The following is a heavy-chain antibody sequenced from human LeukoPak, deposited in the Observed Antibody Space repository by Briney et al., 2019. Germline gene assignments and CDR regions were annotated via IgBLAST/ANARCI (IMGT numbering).Heavy chain of an antibody. J-gene: IGHJ4*02. CDR2: IKQDGSEK. D-gene: IGHD6-13*01. Sequence: GESLRLSCAASGFTFSNYWMSWVRQAPGKGLEWVANIKQDGSEKYYVGSVKGRLTISRDNAKNSLYLQMNSLRVEDSAVYYCARAKAAAMFSSDYWGQGTLVTVSS. CDR1: GFTFSNYW. CDR3: ARAKAAAMFSSDY. V-gene: IGHV3-7*03.